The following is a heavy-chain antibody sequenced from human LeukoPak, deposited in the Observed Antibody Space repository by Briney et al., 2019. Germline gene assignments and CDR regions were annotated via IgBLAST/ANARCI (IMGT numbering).Heavy chain of an antibody. J-gene: IGHJ4*02. CDR3: ALMLGYCSSTSCHTSDY. CDR2: ISAYNGNT. Sequence: GASVKFSCKASGYTFTSYGISWVRQAPGQGLEWMGWISAYNGNTNYAQKLQGRVTMTTDTSTSTAYMELRSLRSDDTAVYYCALMLGYCSSTSCHTSDYWGQGTLVTVSS. CDR1: GYTFTSYG. V-gene: IGHV1-18*01. D-gene: IGHD2-2*02.